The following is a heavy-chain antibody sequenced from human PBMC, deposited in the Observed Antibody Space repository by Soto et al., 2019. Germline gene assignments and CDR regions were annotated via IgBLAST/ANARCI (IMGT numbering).Heavy chain of an antibody. V-gene: IGHV1-8*01. CDR1: GYTFTSYD. Sequence: ASVKVSCKASGYTFTSYDINWVRQATGQGLEWMGWMNPNSGNTGYAQKFQGRVTMTRNTSISTAYMELSSLRSEDTAVYYCARGRIAAAGTAYYGMDVGGQGTTVTVSS. CDR3: ARGRIAAAGTAYYGMDV. D-gene: IGHD6-13*01. J-gene: IGHJ6*02. CDR2: MNPNSGNT.